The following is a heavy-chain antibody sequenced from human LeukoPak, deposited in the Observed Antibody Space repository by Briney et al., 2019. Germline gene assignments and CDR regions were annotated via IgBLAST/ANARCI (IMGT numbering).Heavy chain of an antibody. D-gene: IGHD3-10*01. CDR3: ARTYGSGSYRFFDY. CDR2: IYSGGST. CDR1: GFTVSSNY. J-gene: IGHJ4*02. Sequence: PGGSLRLSCAASGFTVSSNYMSWVRQAPGKGLEWVSVIYSGGSTYYADSVKGRFTISRDNSKNTLYLQMNSLRAEDTAVYYCARTYGSGSYRFFDYWGQGTLVTVSS. V-gene: IGHV3-66*01.